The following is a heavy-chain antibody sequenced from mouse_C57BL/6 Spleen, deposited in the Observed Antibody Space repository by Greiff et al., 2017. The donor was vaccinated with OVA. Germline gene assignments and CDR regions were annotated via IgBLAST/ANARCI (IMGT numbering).Heavy chain of an antibody. V-gene: IGHV5-9-1*02. CDR1: GFTFSSYA. J-gene: IGHJ4*01. CDR3: TRAGDYGYAMDY. Sequence: DVHLVESGEGLVKPGGSLKLSCAASGFTFSSYAMSWVRQTPEKRLEWVAYISSGGDYIYYADTVKGRFTISRDNARNTLYLQMSSLKSEDTAMYYCTRAGDYGYAMDYWGQGTSVTVSS. CDR2: ISSGGDYI. D-gene: IGHD2-4*01.